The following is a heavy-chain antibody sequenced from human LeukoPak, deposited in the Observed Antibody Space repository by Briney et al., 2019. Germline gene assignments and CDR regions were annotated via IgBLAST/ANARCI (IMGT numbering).Heavy chain of an antibody. CDR1: GFTVSSNY. Sequence: GGSLRLSCAASGFTVSSNYMSWVRQAPGKGLEWVSVIYSGGSTYYADSVKGRFTISRDNSKNTLYLQMNSLRAEDTAVYYCAKESTVTTRSSYGYWGQGTLVTVSS. CDR2: IYSGGST. D-gene: IGHD4-17*01. V-gene: IGHV3-53*01. J-gene: IGHJ4*02. CDR3: AKESTVTTRSSYGY.